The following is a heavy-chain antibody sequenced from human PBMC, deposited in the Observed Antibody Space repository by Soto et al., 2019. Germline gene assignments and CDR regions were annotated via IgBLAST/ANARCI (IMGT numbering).Heavy chain of an antibody. CDR2: IVVGSGNT. J-gene: IGHJ3*02. Sequence: SVKVSCKASGFTFTSSAVQWVRQARGQRLEWIGWIVVGSGNTNYAQKFQERVTITRDMSTSTAYMELSSLRSEDTAVYYCAAAPSHFRAHDIWAQRTIDTVSS. V-gene: IGHV1-58*01. CDR1: GFTFTSSA. CDR3: AAAPSHFRAHDI. D-gene: IGHD3-3*02.